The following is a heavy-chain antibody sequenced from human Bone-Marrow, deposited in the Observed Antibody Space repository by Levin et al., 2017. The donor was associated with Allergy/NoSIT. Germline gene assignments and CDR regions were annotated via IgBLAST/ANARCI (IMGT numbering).Heavy chain of an antibody. CDR3: ARDRPETSLGY. D-gene: IGHD1-14*01. J-gene: IGHJ4*02. V-gene: IGHV3-9*01. CDR1: GFRFDDSA. Sequence: SLKISCAASGFRFDDSAMHWVRQAPGKGLEWVSGISWNSGSIYYADSVKGRFTISRDSSKNTVFLQMSSLGVEDTAVYYCARDRPETSLGYWGQGTLVTVSS. CDR2: ISWNSGSI.